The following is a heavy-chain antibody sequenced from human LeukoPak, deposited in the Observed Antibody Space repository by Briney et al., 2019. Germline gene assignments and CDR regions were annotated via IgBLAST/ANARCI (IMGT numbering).Heavy chain of an antibody. CDR2: SSYTGST. CDR1: GASISKYY. V-gene: IGHV4-59*01. D-gene: IGHD4-11*01. J-gene: IGHJ3*02. CDR3: ARVRSMTTVRDSFNI. Sequence: SETLSLTCTVSGASISKYYWSWIRQTPRKRLEWIAYSSYTGSTALNPSLDSRVTISIDTSKNQLSLKLTSVTAADTAVYYCARVRSMTTVRDSFNIWGQGTPVTVSS.